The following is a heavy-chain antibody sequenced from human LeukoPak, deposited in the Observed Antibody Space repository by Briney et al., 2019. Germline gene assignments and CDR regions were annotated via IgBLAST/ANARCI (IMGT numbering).Heavy chain of an antibody. CDR2: IYHSGST. Sequence: SETLSLTCTVSGGSISSGGYYWSWIRQPPGKGLEWIGYIYHSGSTYYNPSLKSRVTISVDRSKNQFSLKLSSVTAADTAVYYCARDKGGYCSSTSCYSYNWFDPWGQGTLVTVSS. D-gene: IGHD2-2*01. CDR1: GGSISSGGYY. J-gene: IGHJ5*02. V-gene: IGHV4-30-2*01. CDR3: ARDKGGYCSSTSCYSYNWFDP.